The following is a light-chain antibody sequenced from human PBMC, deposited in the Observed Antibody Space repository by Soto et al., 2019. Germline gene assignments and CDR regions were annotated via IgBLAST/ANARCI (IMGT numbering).Light chain of an antibody. Sequence: ELVMTQSPATLSVSPGERATLSCRASQSVRSNLAWYQQKPGQAPRLLVYGASNRATGIPARFSGSGSGTEFTLTISSLQSEDFAVYYCQEYKNWPPLTFGGGTKVEIK. J-gene: IGKJ4*01. CDR1: QSVRSN. V-gene: IGKV3-15*01. CDR3: QEYKNWPPLT. CDR2: GAS.